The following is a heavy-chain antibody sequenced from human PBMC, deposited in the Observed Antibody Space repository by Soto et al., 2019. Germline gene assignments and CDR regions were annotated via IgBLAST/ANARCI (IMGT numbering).Heavy chain of an antibody. CDR3: ARAEGRYCSSTSCSQYYYYYMDV. Sequence: SETLSLTCTVSGGSISSYYWSWIRQPPGKGLEWIGYIYYSGSTNYNPSLKSRVTISVDTSKNQFSLKLSSVTAADTAVYYCARAEGRYCSSTSCSQYYYYYMDVWGKGTTVTVSS. CDR1: GGSISSYY. D-gene: IGHD2-2*01. J-gene: IGHJ6*03. V-gene: IGHV4-59*01. CDR2: IYYSGST.